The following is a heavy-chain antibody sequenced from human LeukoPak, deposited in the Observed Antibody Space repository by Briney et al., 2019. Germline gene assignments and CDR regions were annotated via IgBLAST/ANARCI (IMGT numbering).Heavy chain of an antibody. CDR1: GGSITSYY. Sequence: SETLSLTCTVSGGSITSYYCTWIRQPPGKGPEWIGYVSYTGGTNYNPSLTSRLTISMDTSKNQFSLKLTSVTAADTAVYYCARHMSVSYDAFDLWGRGTPVTVPS. J-gene: IGHJ3*01. CDR2: VSYTGGT. V-gene: IGHV4-59*08. D-gene: IGHD3-10*01. CDR3: ARHMSVSYDAFDL.